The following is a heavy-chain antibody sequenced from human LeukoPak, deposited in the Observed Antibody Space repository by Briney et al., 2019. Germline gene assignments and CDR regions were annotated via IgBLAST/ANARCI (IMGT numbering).Heavy chain of an antibody. CDR3: ARGYVWGSPTLFDY. J-gene: IGHJ4*02. CDR1: GYTFTGYY. CDR2: INPNSGGT. V-gene: IGHV1-2*02. Sequence: ASVKLSCKASGYTFTGYYMHWVRQAPGEGLEWMGWINPNSGGTNYAQKFQGRVTMTRDTSISTAYMELSRLRSDDTAVYYCARGYVWGSPTLFDYWGQGTLVTVSS. D-gene: IGHD3-16*01.